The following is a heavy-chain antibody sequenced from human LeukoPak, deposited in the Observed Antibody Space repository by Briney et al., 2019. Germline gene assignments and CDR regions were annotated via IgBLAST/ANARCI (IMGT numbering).Heavy chain of an antibody. Sequence: PGGSLRLSCAASGFTVSSNYMSWVRQAPGKGLEWVTVIYSGGSTYYADSVKGRFTISRDNSKNTLYLQMNSLRAEDTAVYYCAREKGPYYYYYMDVWGKGTTVTVSS. CDR1: GFTVSSNY. CDR2: IYSGGST. J-gene: IGHJ6*03. CDR3: AREKGPYYYYYMDV. V-gene: IGHV3-53*01.